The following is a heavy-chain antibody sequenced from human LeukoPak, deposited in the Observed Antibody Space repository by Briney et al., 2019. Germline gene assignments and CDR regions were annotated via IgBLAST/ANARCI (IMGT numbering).Heavy chain of an antibody. Sequence: SSETLSLTCTVSGGSTSNYFCTWLRQSAGKGLEWIGPIHTSGSTNSNPSLKSRVSMSVDTSKNQFSLKLSSVTAADTAVYYCARDPEGHGYYFDYWGQGALVTVSS. J-gene: IGHJ4*02. CDR2: IHTSGST. CDR3: ARDPEGHGYYFDY. V-gene: IGHV4-4*07. CDR1: GGSTSNYF. D-gene: IGHD3-3*01.